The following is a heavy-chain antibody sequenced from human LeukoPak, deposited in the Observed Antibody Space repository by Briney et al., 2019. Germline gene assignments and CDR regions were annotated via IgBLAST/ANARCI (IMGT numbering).Heavy chain of an antibody. CDR3: ARTYGFHYGQYYFDY. D-gene: IGHD3-10*01. J-gene: IGHJ4*02. V-gene: IGHV3-23*01. CDR2: ISGSGADT. CDR1: GFTLSRYA. Sequence: GGSLRLSCAASGFTLSRYAVSWVRQAPGKGLEWVSAISGSGADTYYADSVKGRFTVSRDDSKNTLYLQMDSLRAEDTAVYYCARTYGFHYGQYYFDYWGQGALVTVSS.